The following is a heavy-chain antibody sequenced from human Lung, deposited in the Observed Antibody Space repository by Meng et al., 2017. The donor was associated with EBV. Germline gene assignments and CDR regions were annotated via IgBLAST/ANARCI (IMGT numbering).Heavy chain of an antibody. J-gene: IGHJ4*02. V-gene: IGHV4-31*02. CDR2: IYYSGIA. D-gene: IGHD4-23*01. CDR3: ARGADEYGGNAFDF. CDR1: GAAISNAYNY. Sequence: VQLQEWGPRRGEPSQTLSLILTVSGAAISNAYNYWTWIRQRPGRGLEWIGYIYYSGIAYYNPSLQSRLTISADTPKNQFSLMLTSLTAADTAVYYCARGADEYGGNAFDFWGQGALVTVSS.